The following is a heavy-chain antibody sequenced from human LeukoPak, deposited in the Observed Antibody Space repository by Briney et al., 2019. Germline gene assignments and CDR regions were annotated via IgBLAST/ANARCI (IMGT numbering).Heavy chain of an antibody. Sequence: PGGSLRLSCAASGFTFSNAWMSWVRQAPGKGLEWVGRIKSKTDGGTTDYAAPVKGRFTISRDDSKNTLYLQMNSLRAEDTAVYYCARGITMIVVVMYYWGQGTLVTVSS. CDR3: ARGITMIVVVMYY. D-gene: IGHD3-22*01. J-gene: IGHJ4*02. V-gene: IGHV3-15*01. CDR1: GFTFSNAW. CDR2: IKSKTDGGTT.